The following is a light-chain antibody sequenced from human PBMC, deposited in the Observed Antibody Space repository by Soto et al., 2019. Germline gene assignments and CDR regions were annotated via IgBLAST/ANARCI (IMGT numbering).Light chain of an antibody. CDR2: DVS. V-gene: IGLV2-14*01. CDR3: SSYTSSSTLDV. Sequence: QSVLTQPASVSGSPGQSITISCTGTSSGVGGYNYVSWYQQHPGKAPKLMIYDVSNRPSGVSNRFSGSKSGNTASLTISGLQAEDEADYYCSSYTSSSTLDVFGTG. J-gene: IGLJ1*01. CDR1: SSGVGGYNY.